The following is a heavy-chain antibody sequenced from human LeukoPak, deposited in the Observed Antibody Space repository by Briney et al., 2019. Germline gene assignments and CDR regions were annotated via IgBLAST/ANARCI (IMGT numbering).Heavy chain of an antibody. V-gene: IGHV3-11*06. J-gene: IGHJ4*02. CDR3: ARGSSGSKFDF. Sequence: GGSLRLSCAVSGFTFSDYYMNWIRQAPGKGLEGLSYISSSGSSTNHADSVKGRFTISRDNAKNSLYLQMNSLRDEDTAVYYCARGSSGSKFDFWGQGTLVTVSS. D-gene: IGHD1-26*01. CDR2: ISSSGSST. CDR1: GFTFSDYY.